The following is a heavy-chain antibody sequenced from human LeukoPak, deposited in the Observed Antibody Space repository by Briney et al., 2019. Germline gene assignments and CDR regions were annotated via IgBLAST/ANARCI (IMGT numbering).Heavy chain of an antibody. CDR1: GGSINSRY. D-gene: IGHD3-9*01. Sequence: PSETLSLTCAVSGGSINSRYWGWSRQPQGKGLQWIGDIYYTGENNYNPSLKSRATISLDTDKDHLSLNLTSVLAADTAIYYCLLRYIIWNYFDYWGQGILVTVSS. CDR3: LLRYIIWNYFDY. CDR2: IYYTGEN. J-gene: IGHJ4*02. V-gene: IGHV4-59*08.